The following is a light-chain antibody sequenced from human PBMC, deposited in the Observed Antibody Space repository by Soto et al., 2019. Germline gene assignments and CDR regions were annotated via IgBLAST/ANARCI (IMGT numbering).Light chain of an antibody. V-gene: IGLV1-40*01. CDR3: QSYDSSRSAWV. CDR1: SSNTGAGYD. J-gene: IGLJ3*02. CDR2: NNR. Sequence: QSVLTQSPSVSGAPGQRVTISCTGSSSNTGAGYDVHWYQQFPGTAPKLLIYNNRNRPSGVPDRFSGSKSGTSASLAITGLQAEDEADYYCQSYDSSRSAWVFGGGTKLTVL.